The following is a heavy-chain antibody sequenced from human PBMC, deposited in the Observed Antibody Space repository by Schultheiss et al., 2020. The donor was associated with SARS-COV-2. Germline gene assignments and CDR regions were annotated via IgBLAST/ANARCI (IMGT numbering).Heavy chain of an antibody. CDR1: GGSFSGYY. Sequence: SETLSLTCAVYGGSFSGYYWSWIRQPPGKGLEWIGYIYYSGSTNYNPSLKSRVTISVDTSKNQFSLKLSSVTAAVTAVYYCARRDELRYFDWSPFDYWGQGTLVTVSS. J-gene: IGHJ4*02. V-gene: IGHV4-59*12. CDR3: ARRDELRYFDWSPFDY. D-gene: IGHD3-9*01. CDR2: IYYSGST.